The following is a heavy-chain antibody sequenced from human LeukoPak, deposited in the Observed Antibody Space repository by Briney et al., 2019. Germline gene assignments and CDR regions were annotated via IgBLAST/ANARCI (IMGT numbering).Heavy chain of an antibody. CDR2: FDPEDGET. J-gene: IGHJ4*02. V-gene: IGHV1-24*01. D-gene: IGHD1-7*01. Sequence: ASVNVSCKVSGYTLAELSMHWVRQAPGKGLEWMGGFDPEDGETIYAQKFQGRVTMTEDTSTDTAYMELSSLRSEDTAVYYCARALSRNWNYIYFDYWGQGTLVTVSS. CDR3: ARALSRNWNYIYFDY. CDR1: GYTLAELS.